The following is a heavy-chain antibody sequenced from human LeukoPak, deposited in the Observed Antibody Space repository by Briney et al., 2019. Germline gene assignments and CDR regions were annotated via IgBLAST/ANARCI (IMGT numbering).Heavy chain of an antibody. Sequence: NPRGSLRLSCVASGLTFSHAWMTWVRQAPGKGLEWLGRIKGEPDAWTTDYATPVKGRFTISRDDSKNTLYLQMKSLKTEDTAMYYCTWVERFGLNSYYYYMAVWGKGSVVTVSS. CDR1: GLTFSHAW. D-gene: IGHD3-10*01. V-gene: IGHV3-15*01. CDR3: TWVERFGLNSYYYYMAV. CDR2: IKGEPDAWTT. J-gene: IGHJ6*03.